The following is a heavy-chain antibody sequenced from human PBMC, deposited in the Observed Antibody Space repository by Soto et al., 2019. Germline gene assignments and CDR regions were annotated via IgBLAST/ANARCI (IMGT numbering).Heavy chain of an antibody. Sequence: GASVKVSCKASGYTFTSYAMHWVRQAPGQRLEWMGWINAGNGNTKYSQKFQGRVTITRDTSASTAYMELSSLRSEDTAVYYCARALYCSGGSCYSSPFDYWGQGTLVTVSS. CDR3: ARALYCSGGSCYSSPFDY. CDR1: GYTFTSYA. D-gene: IGHD2-15*01. CDR2: INAGNGNT. V-gene: IGHV1-3*01. J-gene: IGHJ4*02.